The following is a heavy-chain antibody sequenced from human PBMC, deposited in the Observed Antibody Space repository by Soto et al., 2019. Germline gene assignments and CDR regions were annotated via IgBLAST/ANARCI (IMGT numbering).Heavy chain of an antibody. J-gene: IGHJ4*02. D-gene: IGHD3-22*01. Sequence: GASVKVSCKASGGTFSSYAISWVRQAPGQGLEWMGGIIPIFGTANYAQKFQGRVTITADESTSTAYMELSSLRSEDTAVYYCAKDAPGSGWLSDYWGQGTLVTVSS. CDR3: AKDAPGSGWLSDY. CDR2: IIPIFGTA. V-gene: IGHV1-69*13. CDR1: GGTFSSYA.